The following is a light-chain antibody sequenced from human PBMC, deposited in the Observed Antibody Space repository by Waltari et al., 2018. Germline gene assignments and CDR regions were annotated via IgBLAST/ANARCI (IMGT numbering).Light chain of an antibody. V-gene: IGKV4-1*01. J-gene: IGKJ3*01. CDR2: WAS. CDR3: QQYFIAPLT. CDR1: QSVLYSSNNKNY. Sequence: DIVMTQSPDSLAVSLGERGTITGKSSQSVLYSSNNKNYLAWYQQKPGQPPKLLIYWASTRESGVPDRFSGSGSGTDFTLTISSLQAEDVAVYYWQQYFIAPLTFGPGTKVDIK.